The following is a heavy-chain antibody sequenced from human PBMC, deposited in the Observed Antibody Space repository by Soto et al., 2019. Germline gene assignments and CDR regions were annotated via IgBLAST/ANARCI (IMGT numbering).Heavy chain of an antibody. J-gene: IGHJ4*02. CDR2: IKSKYSGGTT. D-gene: IGHD3-16*01. V-gene: IGHV3-15*07. Sequence: GGSLRLSCVVSGFTFSKVWMNWVRQAPGKGLEWVGRIKSKYSGGTTDYVAPVKGRFTISRDDSKNTVYLQMDSLKSEDTAIYYCTSAGTSAGESSGLGYWAQGTLVTVSS. CDR3: TSAGTSAGESSGLGY. CDR1: GFTFSKVW.